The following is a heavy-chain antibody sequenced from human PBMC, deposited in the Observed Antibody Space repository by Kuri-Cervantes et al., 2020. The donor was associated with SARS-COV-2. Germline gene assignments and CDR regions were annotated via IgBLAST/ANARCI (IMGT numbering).Heavy chain of an antibody. J-gene: IGHJ4*02. CDR2: ISYDGSNK. CDR3: AREVYSSGWSIDY. CDR1: GFLFSASA. Sequence: GGSLRLSCEVSGFLFSASAMHWVRQAPGKGLEWVAVISYDGSNKYYADSVKGRFTISRDNAKNSLYLQMNSLRAEDTAVYYCAREVYSSGWSIDYWGQGTLVTVSS. V-gene: IGHV3-30-3*01. D-gene: IGHD6-19*01.